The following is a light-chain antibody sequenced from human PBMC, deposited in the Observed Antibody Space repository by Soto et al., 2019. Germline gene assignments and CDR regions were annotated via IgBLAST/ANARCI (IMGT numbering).Light chain of an antibody. CDR1: PLSNQH. CDR2: KDK. V-gene: IGLV3-25*03. CDR3: QAADVGSKFNV. Sequence: SYELTQPPSVSVSPGQTARITCSGDPLSNQHAYWFQQKPGQAPVMVMYKDKERPSGIPERFSGSSSGTIVTLTISGVQAEDEADYSCQAADVGSKFNVFGPGTKLTVL. J-gene: IGLJ1*01.